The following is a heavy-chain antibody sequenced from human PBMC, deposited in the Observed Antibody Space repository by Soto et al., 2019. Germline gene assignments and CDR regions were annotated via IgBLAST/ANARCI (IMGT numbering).Heavy chain of an antibody. CDR1: GGSISSYY. D-gene: IGHD4-17*01. CDR3: ARQYGDYVRGAFDI. CDR2: IYYSGST. J-gene: IGHJ3*02. Sequence: QVQLQESGPGLVKPSETLSLTCTVSGGSISSYYWSWSQQPPGKGLEWIGYIYYSGSTNYNPSLKSRVTISVDTSKNQFSLKLSSVTAADTAVYYCARQYGDYVRGAFDIWGQGTMVTVSS. V-gene: IGHV4-59*01.